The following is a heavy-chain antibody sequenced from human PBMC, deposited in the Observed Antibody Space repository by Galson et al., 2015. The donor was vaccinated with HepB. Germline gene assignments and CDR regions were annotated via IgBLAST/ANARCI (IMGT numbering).Heavy chain of an antibody. CDR2: FWNERDSE. V-gene: IGHV3-33*01. J-gene: IGHJ4*02. D-gene: IGHD2/OR15-2a*01. CDR1: GFTFSTHD. Sequence: SLRLSCAASGFTFSTHDIHWVRQAPGKGLEWVAVFWNERDSEYYADSVKGRFTVSRDISKNTLYPEMNSLRAEDTAVYYCARDRDRTTFFFDHWGQGTLVTVSS. CDR3: ARDRDRTTFFFDH.